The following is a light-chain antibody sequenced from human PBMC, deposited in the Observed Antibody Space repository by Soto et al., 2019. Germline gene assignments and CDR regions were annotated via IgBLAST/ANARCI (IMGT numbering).Light chain of an antibody. V-gene: IGKV1-5*03. CDR3: QQYTSYLWT. J-gene: IGKJ1*01. CDR2: KAF. CDR1: QSISSW. Sequence: DIQMTQSPSTLSASVGDRVTITCRASQSISSWLAWYQQKPGKAPKLLIYKAFSLQSGVPSRFSGSGSGTEFTLTISSLQPDDFATYYCQQYTSYLWTFGQGTKVEIK.